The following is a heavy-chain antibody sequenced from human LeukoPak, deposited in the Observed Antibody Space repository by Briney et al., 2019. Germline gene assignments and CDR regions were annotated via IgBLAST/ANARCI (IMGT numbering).Heavy chain of an antibody. Sequence: SQTLSLTCAISGDSVSSNSAAWNWIRQSPSRGLEWLGRTYYRSKWYNDYAVSVKSRITINPDTSKNQFSLQLNSVTPEDTAVYYCARNSIAAAGTSPSFDYWGQGTLVTVSS. CDR2: TYYRSKWYN. CDR3: ARNSIAAAGTSPSFDY. D-gene: IGHD6-13*01. CDR1: GDSVSSNSAA. V-gene: IGHV6-1*01. J-gene: IGHJ4*02.